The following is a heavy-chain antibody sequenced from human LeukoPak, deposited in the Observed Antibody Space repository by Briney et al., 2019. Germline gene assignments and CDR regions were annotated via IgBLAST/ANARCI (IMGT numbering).Heavy chain of an antibody. CDR2: VYPPGNT. V-gene: IGHV4-38-2*02. J-gene: IGHJ4*02. Sequence: SETLSLTCIVSGYSISSGSYWGWIRQPPGKGLEWIGSVYPPGNTYYNPSLKSRVTISVDTSKSQFSLKLTSVTAADTAVYYCARVDSSGWDFDYWGQGTLVTVSS. CDR3: ARVDSSGWDFDY. CDR1: GYSISSGSY. D-gene: IGHD6-19*01.